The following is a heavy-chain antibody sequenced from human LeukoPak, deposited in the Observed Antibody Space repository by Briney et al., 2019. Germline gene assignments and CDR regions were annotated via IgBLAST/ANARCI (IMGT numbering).Heavy chain of an antibody. D-gene: IGHD3-10*01. V-gene: IGHV4-34*01. J-gene: IGHJ6*02. CDR3: AREAMVRGVIPQGYYGMDV. CDR1: GGSFSGYY. Sequence: SETLSLTCAVYGGSFSGYYWSWIRQPPGKGLEWIGEINHSGSTNYNPSLKSRVTISVDTSKNQFSLKLSSVTAADTAVYYCAREAMVRGVIPQGYYGMDVWGQGTTVTVSS. CDR2: INHSGST.